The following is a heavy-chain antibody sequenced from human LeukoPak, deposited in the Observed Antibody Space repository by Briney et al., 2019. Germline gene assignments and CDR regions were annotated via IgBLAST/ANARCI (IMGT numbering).Heavy chain of an antibody. V-gene: IGHV1-69*13. CDR1: GGTFSSYA. Sequence: SVKVSCRASGGTFSSYAISWVRQAPGQGLEWMGGIIPIFGTANYAQKFQGRVTITADESTSTAYMELSSLRSEDTAVYYCARDKTTRPYYFDYWGQGTLVTVSS. J-gene: IGHJ4*02. CDR2: IIPIFGTA. CDR3: ARDKTTRPYYFDY. D-gene: IGHD4-11*01.